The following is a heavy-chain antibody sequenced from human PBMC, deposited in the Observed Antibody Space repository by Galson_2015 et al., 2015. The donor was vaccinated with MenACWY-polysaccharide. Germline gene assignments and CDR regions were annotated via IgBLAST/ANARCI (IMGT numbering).Heavy chain of an antibody. CDR3: AKANSGYSNSMHWDY. D-gene: IGHD6-13*01. CDR2: ISGGGGTT. V-gene: IGHV3-23*01. J-gene: IGHJ4*02. Sequence: SLRLSCAASGFTFSGYAMTWLRQAPGKGLEWVSRISGGGGTTNYADSVKGRVTISRDNTKNTLYLQMNSLRAEDTSIYYCAKANSGYSNSMHWDYWGQGTLVTVSS. CDR1: GFTFSGYA.